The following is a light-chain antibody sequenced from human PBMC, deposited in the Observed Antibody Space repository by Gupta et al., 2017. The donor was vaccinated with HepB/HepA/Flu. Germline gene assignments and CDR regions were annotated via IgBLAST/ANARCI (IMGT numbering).Light chain of an antibody. Sequence: DIQMTQSPSTLSASVGDRVTITCRASQSISSWLAWFQQKPGKVPKFLIYKASNLESGVPSRFSGSGSGTEFTLTISRLQTDDVATYYCQQDNSYPWTFGQGTKVENK. V-gene: IGKV1-5*03. J-gene: IGKJ1*01. CDR3: QQDNSYPWT. CDR1: QSISSW. CDR2: KAS.